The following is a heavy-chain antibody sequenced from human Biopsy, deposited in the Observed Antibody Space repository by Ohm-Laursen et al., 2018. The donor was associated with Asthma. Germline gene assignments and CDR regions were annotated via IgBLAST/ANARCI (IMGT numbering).Heavy chain of an antibody. J-gene: IGHJ6*02. Sequence: ASVKVSCKTSGYTFNSAGITWVRQAPGQGLEWMGWISVYNGNTKVAQKLQDKVTMITDTSTSTAYMELRSLRSDGTAVYFCARAVDYSHYYGIDVWGQGTTVTVS. CDR1: GYTFNSAG. D-gene: IGHD3-10*01. V-gene: IGHV1-18*01. CDR3: ARAVDYSHYYGIDV. CDR2: ISVYNGNT.